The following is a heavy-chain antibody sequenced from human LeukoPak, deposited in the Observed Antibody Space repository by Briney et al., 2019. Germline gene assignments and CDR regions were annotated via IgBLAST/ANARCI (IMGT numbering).Heavy chain of an antibody. V-gene: IGHV1-18*01. CDR2: ISAYNGNT. Sequence: ASVKVSCKASGYTFTSYGISWVRQAPGQGLEWMGWISAYNGNTNYAQKFQGRVTITADESTSTAYVELSSLRSEDTAVYYCARDPYSSSSGGAFDIWGQGTMVTVSS. CDR1: GYTFTSYG. CDR3: ARDPYSSSSGGAFDI. J-gene: IGHJ3*02. D-gene: IGHD6-6*01.